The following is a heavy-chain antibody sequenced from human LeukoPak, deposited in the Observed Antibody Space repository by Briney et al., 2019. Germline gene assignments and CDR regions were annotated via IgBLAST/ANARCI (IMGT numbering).Heavy chain of an antibody. J-gene: IGHJ6*02. Sequence: GGSLRLSCAASGFTFSSYAMHWVRQAPGKGLEYVSAISSNGGSTYYANSVKGRFTISRDNSKNTLYLQMGSLRAEDTAVYYCARDYCSSTSCTYYYYYGMDVWGQGTTVTVS. D-gene: IGHD2-2*01. CDR1: GFTFSSYA. CDR2: ISSNGGST. V-gene: IGHV3-64*01. CDR3: ARDYCSSTSCTYYYYYGMDV.